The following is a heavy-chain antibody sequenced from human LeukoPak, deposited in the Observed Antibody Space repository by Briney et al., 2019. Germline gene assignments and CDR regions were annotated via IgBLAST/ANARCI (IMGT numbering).Heavy chain of an antibody. CDR2: IWYDGSNK. CDR3: AKNPRLEGWIYFDS. D-gene: IGHD1-1*01. V-gene: IGHV3-33*06. CDR1: GFTFSSYG. J-gene: IGHJ4*02. Sequence: PGRSLRLSCAASGFTFSSYGMHWVRQAPGKGLEWVAVIWYDGSNKYYADSVKGRFTISRDNSKNTLSLQMNSLTAEDTAVYYCAKNPRLEGWIYFDSWGQGILVTVSS.